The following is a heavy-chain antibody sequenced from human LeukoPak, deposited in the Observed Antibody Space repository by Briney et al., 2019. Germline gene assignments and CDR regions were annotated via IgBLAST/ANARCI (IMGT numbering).Heavy chain of an antibody. J-gene: IGHJ6*03. Sequence: PGGSLRLSCAASGFTFSSYEMNWVRQAPGKGLEWVSYISSSGSTIYCADSVKGRFTISRDNAKNSLYLQMNSLRAEDTAVYYCARDARYCSGGSCYQYMDVWGKGTTVTISS. V-gene: IGHV3-48*03. CDR3: ARDARYCSGGSCYQYMDV. CDR2: ISSSGSTI. D-gene: IGHD2-15*01. CDR1: GFTFSSYE.